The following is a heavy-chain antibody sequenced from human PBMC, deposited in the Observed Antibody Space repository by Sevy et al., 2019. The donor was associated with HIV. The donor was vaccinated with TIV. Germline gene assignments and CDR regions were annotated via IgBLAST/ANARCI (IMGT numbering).Heavy chain of an antibody. Sequence: GGSLRLSCAASGFTFSGSAMHWVRQASGKGLEWVGRIRSKANSYATAYAAWVKGRFTISRDDSKNTAYLQMNSLKTEDTAVYYCIARVYYGSSGYYYRKRYYFDYWGQGTLVTVSS. CDR1: GFTFSGSA. CDR3: IARVYYGSSGYYYRKRYYFDY. V-gene: IGHV3-73*01. D-gene: IGHD3-22*01. CDR2: IRSKANSYAT. J-gene: IGHJ4*02.